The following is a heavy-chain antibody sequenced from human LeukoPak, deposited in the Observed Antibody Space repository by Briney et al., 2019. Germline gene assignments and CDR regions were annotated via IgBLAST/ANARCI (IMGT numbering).Heavy chain of an antibody. CDR3: ARVSGSYGDSAY. Sequence: GGSLRLSCAASGFTFSSYTMNWVRQAPGKGLEWISYITSSNSSMYYADSVKGRFTISRDNAKNSLYLQMNRLRAEDTAVYYCARVSGSYGDSAYWGQGTLVTVSS. CDR1: GFTFSSYT. CDR2: ITSSNSSM. J-gene: IGHJ4*02. D-gene: IGHD1-26*01. V-gene: IGHV3-48*04.